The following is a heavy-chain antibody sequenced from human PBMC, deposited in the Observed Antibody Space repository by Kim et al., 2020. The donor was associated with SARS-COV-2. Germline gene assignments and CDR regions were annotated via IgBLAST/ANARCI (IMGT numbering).Heavy chain of an antibody. V-gene: IGHV4-59*13. Sequence: SETLSLTCTVSGGSISSYYWSWIRQPPGKGLEWIGYIYYSGSTNYNPSLKSRVTISVDTSKNQFSLKLSSVTAADTAVYYCARDRGPYYGSGQKHAFDIWGQGTMVTVSS. J-gene: IGHJ3*02. CDR3: ARDRGPYYGSGQKHAFDI. CDR1: GGSISSYY. CDR2: IYYSGST. D-gene: IGHD3-10*01.